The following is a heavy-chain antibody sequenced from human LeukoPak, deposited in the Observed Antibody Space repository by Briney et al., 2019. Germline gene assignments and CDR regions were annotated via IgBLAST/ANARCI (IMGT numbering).Heavy chain of an antibody. CDR1: GFTLSSYW. Sequence: GGSLRLSCAASGFTLSSYWMIWVCQAPGKGLEGGANIKQEGSEKYYVDSVKGRFTISRDNAKNSLYLQMNSLRAEDTAVYYCARDRFYSSGNDAFDIWGQGTMVTVSS. CDR2: IKQEGSEK. CDR3: ARDRFYSSGNDAFDI. D-gene: IGHD6-19*01. V-gene: IGHV3-7*01. J-gene: IGHJ3*02.